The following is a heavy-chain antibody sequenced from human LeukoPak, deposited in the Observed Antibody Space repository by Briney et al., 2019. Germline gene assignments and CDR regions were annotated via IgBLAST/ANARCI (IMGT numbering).Heavy chain of an antibody. D-gene: IGHD3-3*01. CDR1: GFTFSDSN. Sequence: PGGSLRLSCAASGFTFSDSNMHWVRQASGKGLEWVGRIRSRANNYATAYGASVTGRFTISRDDSKNTAYLQKNSLKTEDTAVFYCTRTPDFWSGYSDWGQGTLVTVSS. V-gene: IGHV3-73*01. J-gene: IGHJ4*02. CDR2: IRSRANNYAT. CDR3: TRTPDFWSGYSD.